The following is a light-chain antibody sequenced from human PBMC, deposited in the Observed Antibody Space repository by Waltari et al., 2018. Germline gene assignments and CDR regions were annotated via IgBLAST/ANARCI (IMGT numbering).Light chain of an antibody. CDR3: QQSDSLPPT. J-gene: IGKJ2*01. V-gene: IGKV1-33*01. Sequence: DVQMTQSPSSLSASVGDRVTITCRADRDISGYLHWYQQKPGQAPRLLIYRTSNLETGVPPRFSGGGSGTDYSLTITNLQPDDFATYYCQQSDSLPPTFGRGTMLDIK. CDR1: RDISGY. CDR2: RTS.